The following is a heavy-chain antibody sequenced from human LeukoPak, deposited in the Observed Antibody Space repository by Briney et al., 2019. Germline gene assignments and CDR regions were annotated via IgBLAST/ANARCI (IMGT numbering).Heavy chain of an antibody. J-gene: IGHJ6*02. V-gene: IGHV3-30*18. CDR3: AKEVRDITMVRGVSLGKSGMDV. CDR1: GFTFSSYG. Sequence: TGGSLRLSCAAPGFTFSSYGMHWVRQAPGKGLEWVAVISYDGSNKYYADSVKGRFTISRDNSKNTLYLQMNSLRAEDTAVYYCAKEVRDITMVRGVSLGKSGMDVWGQGTTVTVSS. CDR2: ISYDGSNK. D-gene: IGHD3-10*01.